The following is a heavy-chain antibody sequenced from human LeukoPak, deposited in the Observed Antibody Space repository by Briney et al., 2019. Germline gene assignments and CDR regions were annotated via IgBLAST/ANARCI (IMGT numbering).Heavy chain of an antibody. CDR1: GFTFSSYG. D-gene: IGHD4-17*01. Sequence: GGSLRLSCAASGFTFSSYGMHWVRQAPGKGLEWVAFIRYDGSNKYYADSVKGRFTISRDNSKNTLYLQMNSLRAEDTAVYYCAKDPADYGDTHGKDYWGQGTLVTVSS. CDR3: AKDPADYGDTHGKDY. CDR2: IRYDGSNK. J-gene: IGHJ4*02. V-gene: IGHV3-30*02.